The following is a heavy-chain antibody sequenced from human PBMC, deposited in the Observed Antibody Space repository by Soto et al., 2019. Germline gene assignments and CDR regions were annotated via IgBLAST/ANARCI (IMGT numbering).Heavy chain of an antibody. V-gene: IGHV3-23*01. CDR1: GFTFSSYW. D-gene: IGHD3-22*01. Sequence: GGSLRLSCAASGFTFSSYWMSWVRQAPGKGLEWVSAISGSGGSTYYADSVKGRFTISRDNSKNTLYLQMNSLRAEDTAVYYCAKDLAMIVYEVGNFDYWGQGTLVTVSS. CDR2: ISGSGGST. J-gene: IGHJ4*02. CDR3: AKDLAMIVYEVGNFDY.